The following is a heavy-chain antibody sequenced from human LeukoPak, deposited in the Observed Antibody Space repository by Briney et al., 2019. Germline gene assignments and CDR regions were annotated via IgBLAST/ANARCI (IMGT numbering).Heavy chain of an antibody. CDR3: AKMTYYYDSSGYYYDY. J-gene: IGHJ4*02. Sequence: GSLRLSCAASGFTFSSYGMHWVRQAPGKGLGWVAVISYDGSNKYYADSVKGRFTISRDNSKNTLYLQMNSLRAEDTAVYYCAKMTYYYDSSGYYYDYWGQGTLVTVSS. V-gene: IGHV3-30*18. D-gene: IGHD3-22*01. CDR2: ISYDGSNK. CDR1: GFTFSSYG.